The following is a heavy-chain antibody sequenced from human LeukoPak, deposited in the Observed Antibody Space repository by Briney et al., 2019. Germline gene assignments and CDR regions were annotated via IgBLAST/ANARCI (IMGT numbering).Heavy chain of an antibody. Sequence: GGSLRLSCAASGFTFSSYAMSWVHQAPGKGLEWVSAISGSGGSTYYADSVKGRFTISRDNSKNTLYLQMNSLRAEDTAIYYCAKDICGGDCYPRGGYWGQGTLVTVSS. CDR2: ISGSGGST. CDR3: AKDICGGDCYPRGGY. D-gene: IGHD2-21*01. CDR1: GFTFSSYA. J-gene: IGHJ4*02. V-gene: IGHV3-23*01.